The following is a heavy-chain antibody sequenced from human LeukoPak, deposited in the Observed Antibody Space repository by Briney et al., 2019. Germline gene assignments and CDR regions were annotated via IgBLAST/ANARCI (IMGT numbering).Heavy chain of an antibody. J-gene: IGHJ3*02. CDR1: GFTFSSYA. CDR2: ISGSGGST. Sequence: GGSLRLSCAASGFTFSSYAMSWVRQAPGKGLEWVSAISGSGGSTYYADSVKGRFTISRDNPKNTLYLQMNSLRAEDTAVYYCAKERRADGDYISAFDIWGQGTMVTVSS. CDR3: AKERRADGDYISAFDI. V-gene: IGHV3-23*01. D-gene: IGHD4-17*01.